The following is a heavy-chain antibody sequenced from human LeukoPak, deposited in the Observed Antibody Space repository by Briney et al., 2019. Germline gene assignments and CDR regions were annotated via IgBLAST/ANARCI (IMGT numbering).Heavy chain of an antibody. D-gene: IGHD1-1*01. J-gene: IGHJ4*02. CDR3: ARDRVRGNANPYFDY. CDR2: IYYSGST. V-gene: IGHV4-61*01. CDR1: GGSFSSGTYY. Sequence: SGTLSLTCTVSGGSFSSGTYYWSWIRQPPGKGLEWIGYIYYSGSTNYNPSLKSRVTISIDTSKNQFSLKLSSVTAADTAVYYCARDRVRGNANPYFDYWGQGTLVTVSS.